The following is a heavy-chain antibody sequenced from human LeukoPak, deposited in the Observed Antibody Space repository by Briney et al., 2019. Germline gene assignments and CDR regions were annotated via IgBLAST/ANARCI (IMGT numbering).Heavy chain of an antibody. V-gene: IGHV3-49*04. CDR1: GVTSGVSA. CDR3: TRVGSWWLHLD. J-gene: IGHJ4*02. CDR2: IRNKAYGGTT. Sequence: GGSLRLSCTASGVTSGVSALCWGRQAPGKGLEWIGFIRNKAYGGTTEYATSLKGRFTISRDDSKSIAYLQMNSLKTEDTAVYSCTRVGSWWLHLDRGQGTLVTVSS. D-gene: IGHD6-13*01.